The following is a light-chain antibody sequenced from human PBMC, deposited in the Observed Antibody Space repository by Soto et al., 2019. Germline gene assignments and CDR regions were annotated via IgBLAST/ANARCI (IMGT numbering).Light chain of an antibody. CDR3: QVWDSSTAV. CDR2: RDN. V-gene: IGLV3-9*01. Sequence: SYELTQPLSVSVALGQTARITCGGNNIASKNVHWYQQKPGQAPVLVIYRDNNRPSGIPERFSGSNSGNTATLTISRAQAGDEADYYCQVWDSSTAVFGGGTKVTVL. CDR1: NIASKN. J-gene: IGLJ3*02.